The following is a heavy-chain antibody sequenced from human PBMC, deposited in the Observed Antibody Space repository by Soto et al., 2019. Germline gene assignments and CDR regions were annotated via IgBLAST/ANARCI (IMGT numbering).Heavy chain of an antibody. CDR2: ISSSSSYI. J-gene: IGHJ4*02. CDR1: GFTFSSYS. V-gene: IGHV3-21*01. D-gene: IGHD1-1*01. CDR3: AREPNNWNDFPFDY. Sequence: GGSLRLSCAASGFTFSSYSMNWVRQAPGKGLEWVSSISSSSSYIYYADSVKGRFTISRDNAKNSLYLQMNSLRAEDTAVYYCAREPNNWNDFPFDYWGQGTLVTVSS.